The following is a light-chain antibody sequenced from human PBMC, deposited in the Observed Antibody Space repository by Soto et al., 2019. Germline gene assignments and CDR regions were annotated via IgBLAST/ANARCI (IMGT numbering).Light chain of an antibody. Sequence: EIVMTQSPATLSVSPGERATLSCRASQSVSSNLAWYQQKPGQAPRLLIYGASTRATGIPARFSGSGSGTEFTLTISGLQSEDFAFYYCQQYHNWPRTFGQGTKVDI. CDR2: GAS. J-gene: IGKJ1*01. CDR3: QQYHNWPRT. CDR1: QSVSSN. V-gene: IGKV3-15*01.